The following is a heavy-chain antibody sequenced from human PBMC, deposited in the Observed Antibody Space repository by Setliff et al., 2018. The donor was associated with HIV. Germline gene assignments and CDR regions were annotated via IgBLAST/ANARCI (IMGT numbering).Heavy chain of an antibody. V-gene: IGHV4-31*03. CDR2: IYYSGST. J-gene: IGHJ4*02. CDR3: TRGGSMTTLTT. D-gene: IGHD4-4*01. Sequence: KPSETLSLTCSVSGYSISSGGYYWSWIRQHPGKGLEWIGDIYYSGSTYYNASLKSRVTISVDTSKNQFSLRLSSVTAADTAVYYCTRGGSMTTLTTWGQGTLVTVSS. CDR1: GYSISSGGYY.